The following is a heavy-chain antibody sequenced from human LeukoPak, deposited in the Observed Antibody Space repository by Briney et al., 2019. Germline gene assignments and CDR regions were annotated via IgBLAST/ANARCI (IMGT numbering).Heavy chain of an antibody. V-gene: IGHV3-23*01. Sequence: GGSLRLSCAASGFTFSSYAMSWVRQAPGKGLEWVLAISGSGGSTYYADSVKGRFTISRDNSKNTLYLQMNSLRAEDTAEYYCAKCSPPAFGSSGYYYYYYGMDVWGQGTTVTVSS. J-gene: IGHJ6*02. CDR2: ISGSGGST. CDR1: GFTFSSYA. CDR3: AKCSPPAFGSSGYYYYYYGMDV. D-gene: IGHD3-22*01.